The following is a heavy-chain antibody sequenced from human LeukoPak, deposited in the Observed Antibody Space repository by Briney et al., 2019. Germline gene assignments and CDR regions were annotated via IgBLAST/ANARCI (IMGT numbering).Heavy chain of an antibody. CDR3: ARDISSSWYQSFYYYGMDV. Sequence: GGSLRLSCAASGFTFSSYSMNWVRQAPGKGLEWVPSISSSSSYIYYADSVKGRFTISRDNAKNSLYLQMNSLRAEDTAVYYCARDISSSWYQSFYYYGMDVWGQGTTVTVSS. CDR2: ISSSSSYI. J-gene: IGHJ6*02. CDR1: GFTFSSYS. D-gene: IGHD6-13*01. V-gene: IGHV3-21*01.